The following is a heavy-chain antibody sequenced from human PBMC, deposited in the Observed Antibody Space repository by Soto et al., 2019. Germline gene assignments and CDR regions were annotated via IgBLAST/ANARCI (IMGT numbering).Heavy chain of an antibody. V-gene: IGHV1-2*04. D-gene: IGHD6-6*01. J-gene: IGHJ6*03. CDR2: INPNSGGT. Sequence: ASVKVSCKASGYTFTGYYMHWVRQAPGQGLEWMGWINPNSGGTNYAQKFQGWVTMTRDTSISTAYMELSRLRSDDTAVYYCARGSPYSSSPVQTEGAPYYYYMDVWGKGTTVTVSS. CDR1: GYTFTGYY. CDR3: ARGSPYSSSPVQTEGAPYYYYMDV.